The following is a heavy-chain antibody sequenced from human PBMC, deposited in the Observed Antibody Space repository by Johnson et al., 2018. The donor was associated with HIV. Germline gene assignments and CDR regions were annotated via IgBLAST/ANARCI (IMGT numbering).Heavy chain of an antibody. CDR3: TNPDTAMATGAFDI. D-gene: IGHD5-18*01. Sequence: QMQLVESGGGVVQPGRSLRLSCAASGFTFSSYAMHWVRQAPGKGLEWVAFIRYDGSNKYYADSVKGRFTISRDNSKNTLYLQMNSLRAEDTAVYYCTNPDTAMATGAFDIWGQGTMVTVSS. V-gene: IGHV3-30*02. CDR1: GFTFSSYA. CDR2: IRYDGSNK. J-gene: IGHJ3*02.